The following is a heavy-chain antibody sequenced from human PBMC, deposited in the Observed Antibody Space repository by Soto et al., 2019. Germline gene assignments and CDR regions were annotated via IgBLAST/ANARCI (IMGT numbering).Heavy chain of an antibody. CDR3: AGRGYRSKWPTVYMDV. CDR2: ISNNGAHT. Sequence: EAQLVESGGGLVQPGGSLRLSCAASGFTFSNYEMHWVRQAPGKGLEYVSGISNNGAHTDYAKSVKGRFTISRDNSENTLQIQVDSLRAEDMALYYCAGRGYRSKWPTVYMDVMRKGTTVTVS. D-gene: IGHD6-13*01. V-gene: IGHV3-64*01. CDR1: GFTFSNYE. J-gene: IGHJ6*03.